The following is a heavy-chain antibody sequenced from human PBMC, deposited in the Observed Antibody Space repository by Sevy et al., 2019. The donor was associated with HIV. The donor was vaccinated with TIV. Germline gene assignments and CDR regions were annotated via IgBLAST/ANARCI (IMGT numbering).Heavy chain of an antibody. J-gene: IGHJ3*02. CDR2: ISSSSSYI. V-gene: IGHV3-21*01. D-gene: IGHD2-15*01. Sequence: GGALRLSCAASGFTFSSYSMNWVRQAPGKGLEWVSSISSSSSYIYYADSVKGGFTISRDNAKNSLYLQMNGLRAEDTAVYYCARGFAVDDAFEIWGQGTMVTVSS. CDR3: ARGFAVDDAFEI. CDR1: GFTFSSYS.